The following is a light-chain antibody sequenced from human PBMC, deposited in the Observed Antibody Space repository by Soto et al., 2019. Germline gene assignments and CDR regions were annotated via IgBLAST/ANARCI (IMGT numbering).Light chain of an antibody. CDR2: GAS. J-gene: IGKJ4*01. V-gene: IGKV3-20*01. CDR1: ETVTNSY. CDR3: QQYGSSSLT. Sequence: EGVLTQSAGTLSLSPGERATLSCRASETVTNSYLAWYQQKPGQAPRLVIYGASTRATGIPDRFGGSGSGTDFTLTISRLEPEDFAVYYCQQYGSSSLTFGGGTKVDIK.